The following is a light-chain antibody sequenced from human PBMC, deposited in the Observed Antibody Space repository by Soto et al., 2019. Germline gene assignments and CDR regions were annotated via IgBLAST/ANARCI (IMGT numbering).Light chain of an antibody. CDR3: QQSYSTPIT. J-gene: IGKJ5*01. CDR1: QSISNS. CDR2: AAS. Sequence: GDRVTITCRASQSISNSLNWYQQKPGKAPKLLIYAASSLQSGVPSRFSGSGSGTDFTLTISSLQPEDFATYYCQQSYSTPITFGQGTRLEIK. V-gene: IGKV1-39*01.